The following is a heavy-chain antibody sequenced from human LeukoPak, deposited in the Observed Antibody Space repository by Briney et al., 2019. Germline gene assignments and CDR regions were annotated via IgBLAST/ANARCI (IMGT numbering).Heavy chain of an antibody. CDR3: ARFYCSSTTCYAPSFGYYYYMDV. V-gene: IGHV4-38-2*01. CDR1: GFTFSDHY. Sequence: GSLRLSCAASGFTFSDHYIDWVRQAPGKGLEWIGSIYHSGNTYYNPSLKSRVTISVDTSKNQFSLKLSSVTAADTAMYYCARFYCSSTTCYAPSFGYYYYMDVWGKGTTVTVFS. CDR2: IYHSGNT. D-gene: IGHD2-2*01. J-gene: IGHJ6*03.